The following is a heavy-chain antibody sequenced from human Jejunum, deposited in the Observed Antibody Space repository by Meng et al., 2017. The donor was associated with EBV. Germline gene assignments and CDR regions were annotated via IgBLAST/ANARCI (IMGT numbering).Heavy chain of an antibody. V-gene: IGHV3-74*01. J-gene: IGHJ4*02. Sequence: DVELVESGGAVVEPGASLRLSCAASGCSFIHYWMHWVRQLPGKRLLWVSRINSDGRNTAYADSVKGRFTISRDNAENTLYLQMDSLRGEDTAVYYCAREGSEWHDVADYWGQGTLVTVSS. CDR3: AREGSEWHDVADY. CDR1: GCSFIHYW. CDR2: INSDGRNT. D-gene: IGHD1-1*01.